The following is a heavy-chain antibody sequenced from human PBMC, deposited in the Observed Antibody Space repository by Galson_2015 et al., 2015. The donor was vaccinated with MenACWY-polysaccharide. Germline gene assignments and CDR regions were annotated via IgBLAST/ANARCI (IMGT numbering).Heavy chain of an antibody. CDR2: IRYDGSEE. J-gene: IGHJ3*01. D-gene: IGHD1-14*01. CDR3: AREASRLRIHAFDV. Sequence: SLRLSCAASGFTFSSYGMHWVRQAPGKGLEWVAFIRYDGSEEYYADSVKGRFIISRDNTKKMVYLQMDSLRVEDTAVYYCAREASRLRIHAFDVWGQGTLVTVSP. CDR1: GFTFSSYG. V-gene: IGHV3-30*02.